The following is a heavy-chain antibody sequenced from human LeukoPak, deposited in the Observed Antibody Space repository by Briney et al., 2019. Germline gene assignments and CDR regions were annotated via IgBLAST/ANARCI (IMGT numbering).Heavy chain of an antibody. D-gene: IGHD2-21*02. CDR1: GGSFSGYY. CDR3: ARGCGGDCYSNYSDY. V-gene: IGHV4-34*01. J-gene: IGHJ4*02. CDR2: INHSGST. Sequence: SETLSLTCVVYGGSFSGYYWSWIRQPPGKGLEWIGEINHSGSTNYNPSLKSRVTISVDTSKNQFSLKLSSVTAADTAVYYCARGCGGDCYSNYSDYWGQGTLVTVSS.